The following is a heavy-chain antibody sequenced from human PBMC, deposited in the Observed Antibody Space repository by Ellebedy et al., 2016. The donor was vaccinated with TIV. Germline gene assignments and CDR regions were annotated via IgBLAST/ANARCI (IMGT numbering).Heavy chain of an antibody. J-gene: IGHJ4*02. CDR2: ISSSSSYI. V-gene: IGHV3-21*01. Sequence: GESLKISCAASGFTFSSYSMNWVRQAPGKGLEWVSSISSSSSYIYYADSVKGRFTISRDNAKNSLYLQMNSLRVEDTAVYYCVWPVRMNGYWGQGTLVTVSS. D-gene: IGHD2-8*01. CDR1: GFTFSSYS. CDR3: VWPVRMNGY.